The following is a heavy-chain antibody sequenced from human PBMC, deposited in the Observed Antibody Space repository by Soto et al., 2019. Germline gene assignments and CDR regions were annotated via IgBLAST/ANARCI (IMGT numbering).Heavy chain of an antibody. J-gene: IGHJ6*02. CDR3: AKDGGSGDDYYCDEMDV. Sequence: QVQLVQSGAEVKKPGSSVKVSCKASGGTFSSHTINWVRQAPGQGLEWMGRIIPILGITNYAQRFQGRVTIIADKVTSTGYRELSSLRSEDTAVYYCAKDGGSGDDYYCDEMDVWGQGTTVTVSS. CDR2: IIPILGIT. V-gene: IGHV1-69*08. D-gene: IGHD1-26*01. CDR1: GGTFSSHT.